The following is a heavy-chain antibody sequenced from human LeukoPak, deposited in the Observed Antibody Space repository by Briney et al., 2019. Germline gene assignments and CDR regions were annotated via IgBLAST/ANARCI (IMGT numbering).Heavy chain of an antibody. CDR3: ARRCLWGYCGGDQPPGV. CDR1: GGSISSGSYY. J-gene: IGHJ3*01. D-gene: IGHD2-21*01. CDR2: IYTSGST. V-gene: IGHV4-61*02. Sequence: PSQTLSLTCTVSGGSISSGSYYWSWVRQPAGKGLEWIGRIYTSGSTNYNPSLKSRVTISVDTSKNQFSLKLSSVTAADTAVYYCARRCLWGYCGGDQPPGVWGQGTMVTVSS.